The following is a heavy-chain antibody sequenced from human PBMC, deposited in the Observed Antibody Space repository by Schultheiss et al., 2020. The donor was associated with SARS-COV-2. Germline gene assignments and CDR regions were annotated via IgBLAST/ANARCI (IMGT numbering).Heavy chain of an antibody. J-gene: IGHJ4*02. CDR2: ISSSGSTI. V-gene: IGHV3-11*04. CDR3: ARGRYYFDY. Sequence: GESLKISCAASGFTFSDHYMSWIRQAPGKGLEWVSYISSSGSTIYYADSVKGRFTISRDNSKNTLYLQMNSLRAEDTAVYYCARGRYYFDYWGQGTLVTVSS. CDR1: GFTFSDHY.